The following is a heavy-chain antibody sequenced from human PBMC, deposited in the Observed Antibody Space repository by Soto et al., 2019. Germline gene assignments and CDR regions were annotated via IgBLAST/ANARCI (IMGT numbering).Heavy chain of an antibody. Sequence: GGSLRLSCAASGFTFSNAWMSWVRQAPGKGLEWVGRIKSKTDGGTTDYAAPVKGRFTISRDDSKNTLYLQMNSLKTEDTAVYYCTTDRVGYCSSTSCYGLDPWGQGTLVTVSS. CDR2: IKSKTDGGTT. D-gene: IGHD2-2*01. CDR3: TTDRVGYCSSTSCYGLDP. J-gene: IGHJ5*02. V-gene: IGHV3-15*01. CDR1: GFTFSNAW.